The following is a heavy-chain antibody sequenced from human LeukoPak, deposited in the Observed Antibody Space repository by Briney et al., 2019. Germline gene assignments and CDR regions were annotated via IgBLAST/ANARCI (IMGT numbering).Heavy chain of an antibody. CDR3: ARGGPYYCGGDCSHFDY. V-gene: IGHV3-9*01. CDR1: GFTFDDYA. CDR2: ISWNSGSI. J-gene: IGHJ4*02. Sequence: GGSLRLSCAASGFTFDDYAMHWVRQAPGKGLEWVSGISWNSGSITYADSVKGRFTISRDNSKNTLYLQMNSLRAEDTAVYYCARGGPYYCGGDCSHFDYWGQGTLVTVSS. D-gene: IGHD2-21*01.